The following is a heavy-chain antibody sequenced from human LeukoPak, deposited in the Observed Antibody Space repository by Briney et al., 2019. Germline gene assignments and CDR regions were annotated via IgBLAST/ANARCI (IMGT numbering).Heavy chain of an antibody. Sequence: NPSETLSLTCAVSGGSISSYYWSWIRQPPGKGLEWIGYIYYSGSTNYNPSLKSRVTISVDTSKNQFSLKLSSVTAADTAVYYCARQANRIYSSSQRDFDYWGQGTLVTVSS. D-gene: IGHD6-13*01. CDR2: IYYSGST. CDR3: ARQANRIYSSSQRDFDY. CDR1: GGSISSYY. J-gene: IGHJ4*02. V-gene: IGHV4-59*01.